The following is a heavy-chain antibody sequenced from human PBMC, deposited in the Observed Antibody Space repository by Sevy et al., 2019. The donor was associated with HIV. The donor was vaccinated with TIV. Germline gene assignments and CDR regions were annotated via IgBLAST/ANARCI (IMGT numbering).Heavy chain of an antibody. V-gene: IGHV3-7*01. CDR1: GISISSHW. J-gene: IGHJ6*02. CDR2: INQDGSEI. CDR3: ARAMGV. Sequence: GGSLRLSCVGSGISISSHWMNWIRQSPGKGLEWVANINQDGSEIYYVDSVKGRFIISRENAKNSGYLQMHSLRVEDSGVYYCARAMGVWGQWTTVTVSS.